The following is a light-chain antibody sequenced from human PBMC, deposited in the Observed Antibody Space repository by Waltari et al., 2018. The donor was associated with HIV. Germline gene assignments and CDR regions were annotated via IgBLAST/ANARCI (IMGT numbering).Light chain of an antibody. Sequence: EIVMTQSPATLSVSPGERATLSCRASQSVSSNLAWYQQKPGQAPRLLSFAASTRATGIPARFSGSGSGTEFTLTISSLQSEDFALYYCQQYNDWPRTFGQGTKVEIK. J-gene: IGKJ1*01. CDR2: AAS. V-gene: IGKV3D-15*01. CDR1: QSVSSN. CDR3: QQYNDWPRT.